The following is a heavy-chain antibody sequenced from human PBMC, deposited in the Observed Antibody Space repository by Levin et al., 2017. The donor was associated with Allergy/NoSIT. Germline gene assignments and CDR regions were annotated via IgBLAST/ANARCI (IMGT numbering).Heavy chain of an antibody. CDR2: ISSSSSTI. Sequence: LSLPCAASGFTFSTYSMNWVRQAPGKGLEWVSDISSSSSTIYYADSVKGRFTISRDNAKNSLYLQMNSLRAEDTAVYYCARDRRYYDSSGYRGPTDAFDIWGQGTMVTVSS. CDR1: GFTFSTYS. V-gene: IGHV3-48*01. J-gene: IGHJ3*02. CDR3: ARDRRYYDSSGYRGPTDAFDI. D-gene: IGHD3-22*01.